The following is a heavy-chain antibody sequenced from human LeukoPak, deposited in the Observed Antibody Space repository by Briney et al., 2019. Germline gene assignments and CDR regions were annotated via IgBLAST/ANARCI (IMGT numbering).Heavy chain of an antibody. CDR3: ARHSVRGLTTYYFDY. Sequence: SETLSLTCTVSGGSISSYYWSWVRQPAGKGLEWIGRIYASGDTNYNPSLKSRVTISVDASKNQFSLKLSSMTAADTAVYYCARHSVRGLTTYYFDYWGPGTLVTVSS. CDR2: IYASGDT. V-gene: IGHV4-4*07. J-gene: IGHJ4*02. CDR1: GGSISSYY. D-gene: IGHD4-11*01.